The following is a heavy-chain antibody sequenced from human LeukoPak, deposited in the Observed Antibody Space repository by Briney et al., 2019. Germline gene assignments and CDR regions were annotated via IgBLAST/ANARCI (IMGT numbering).Heavy chain of an antibody. CDR3: AKVYGGSGSFYYYYYMDV. D-gene: IGHD3-10*01. Sequence: GGSLRLSCAASGFTFSDYYMSWIRQAPGKGLEWVSAISGSGGSTYYADSVRGRFTISRDNSKSTLYLQMNSLRAEDTAVYYCAKVYGGSGSFYYYYYMDVWGKGTTVTVSS. CDR2: ISGSGGST. V-gene: IGHV3-23*01. CDR1: GFTFSDYY. J-gene: IGHJ6*03.